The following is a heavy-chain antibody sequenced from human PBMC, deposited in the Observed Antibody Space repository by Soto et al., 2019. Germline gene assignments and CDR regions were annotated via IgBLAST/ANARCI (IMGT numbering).Heavy chain of an antibody. CDR3: ARGPRYYDSSGYPPVMYFDY. D-gene: IGHD3-22*01. J-gene: IGHJ4*02. CDR2: IIPIFGTA. CDR1: VGTFSSYA. Sequence: QVQLVQSGAEVKKPGSSVKVSCKASVGTFSSYAISWVRQAPGQGLEWMGGIIPIFGTANYAQKFQGRVTITADESTSIAYMELSSLRSEDTAVYYCARGPRYYDSSGYPPVMYFDYWGQGTLVTVSS. V-gene: IGHV1-69*01.